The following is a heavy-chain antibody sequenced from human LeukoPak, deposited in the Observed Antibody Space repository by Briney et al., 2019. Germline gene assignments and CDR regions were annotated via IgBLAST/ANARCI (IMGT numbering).Heavy chain of an antibody. CDR2: IIPHSGGT. V-gene: IGHV1-2*02. CDR1: GYTFAGYY. D-gene: IGHD5-24*01. Sequence: ASVKVSCKASGYTFAGYYIHRVRQAPGQGLEWMGWIIPHSGGTNYAQKFQDRVTMTRDTSISTAYMELSRLRSDDTAVYYCARDGGDGYNPDRPTDWGQGTLVTVSS. J-gene: IGHJ4*02. CDR3: ARDGGDGYNPDRPTD.